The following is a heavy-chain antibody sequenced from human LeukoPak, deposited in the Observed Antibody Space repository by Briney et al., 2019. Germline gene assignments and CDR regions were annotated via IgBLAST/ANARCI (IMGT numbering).Heavy chain of an antibody. D-gene: IGHD4-17*01. CDR3: ARDYAVPYYYYMDV. Sequence: PETLSLTCTVSGGSISSYYWSWIRQPAGKGLEWIGRIYTSGSTNYNPSLKSRVTISVDTSKNQFSLKLSSVTAADTAVYYCARDYAVPYYYYMDVWGKGTTVTVSS. CDR2: IYTSGST. CDR1: GGSISSYY. J-gene: IGHJ6*03. V-gene: IGHV4-4*07.